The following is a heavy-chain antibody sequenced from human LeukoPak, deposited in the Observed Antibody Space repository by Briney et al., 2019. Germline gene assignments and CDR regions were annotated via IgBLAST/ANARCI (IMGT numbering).Heavy chain of an antibody. J-gene: IGHJ6*02. CDR3: THARMNV. CDR1: GGSISGYYWS. Sequence: TLSLTCTVSGGSISGYYWSWIRQPPGKALEWLALIYWDDDKRYSPSLNSRLTITKDTSKNQVVLTMTNMDPVDTATYYCTHARMNVWGQGTTVTVSS. CDR2: IYWDDDK. V-gene: IGHV2-5*08.